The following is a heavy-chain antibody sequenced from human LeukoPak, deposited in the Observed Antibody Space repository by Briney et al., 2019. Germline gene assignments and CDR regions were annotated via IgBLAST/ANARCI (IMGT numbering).Heavy chain of an antibody. CDR1: GYTFTSYA. D-gene: IGHD3-10*01. V-gene: IGHV1-69*06. Sequence: ASVKVSCKASGYTFTSYAMNWVRQAPGQGLEWMGGIIPIFGTANYAQKFQGRVTITADKSTSTAYMELSSLRSEDTAVYYCARHLARDGSGSYFVPRWFDPWGQGTLVTVSS. CDR2: IIPIFGTA. J-gene: IGHJ5*02. CDR3: ARHLARDGSGSYFVPRWFDP.